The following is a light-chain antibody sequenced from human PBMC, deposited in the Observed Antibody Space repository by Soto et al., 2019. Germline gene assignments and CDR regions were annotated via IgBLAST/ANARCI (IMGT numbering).Light chain of an antibody. Sequence: AIRMTQSPSSFSASTGDRVTITCRASQGISSYLAWYQQKPGKAPKLLIYAASTLQSGVPSTFSGSGSWTDFTLTISCLQSEDFATYYCQQYYSYPPLTFGGGTKVDIK. CDR2: AAS. V-gene: IGKV1-8*01. CDR3: QQYYSYPPLT. J-gene: IGKJ4*01. CDR1: QGISSY.